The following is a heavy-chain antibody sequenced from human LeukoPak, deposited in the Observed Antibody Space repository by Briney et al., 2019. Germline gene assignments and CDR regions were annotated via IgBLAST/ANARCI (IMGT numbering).Heavy chain of an antibody. J-gene: IGHJ4*02. CDR1: GYTFTGYY. CDR2: INPNSGGT. D-gene: IGHD1-7*01. Sequence: ASVKVSCKASGYTFTGYYMHWVRQAPGQGLEWMGWINPNSGGTNYAQKFQGRVTMTRDTYISTAYMELSRLRSDDTAVYYCARDIGPGTTCGEDYWGQGTLVTVSS. V-gene: IGHV1-2*02. CDR3: ARDIGPGTTCGEDY.